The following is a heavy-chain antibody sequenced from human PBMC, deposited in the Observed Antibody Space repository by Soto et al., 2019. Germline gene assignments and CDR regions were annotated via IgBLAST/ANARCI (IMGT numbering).Heavy chain of an antibody. Sequence: SLRLSCAASGFTFSSYAMNWVRQAPGKGLEWVSVISGSGDSTYYADSVKGRFTISRDNSKNTLYLQMNGLRTEDTAVYYCARRGPGTYFDYWGQGTLVTVSS. CDR3: ARRGPGTYFDY. J-gene: IGHJ4*02. CDR2: ISGSGDST. D-gene: IGHD6-13*01. V-gene: IGHV3-23*01. CDR1: GFTFSSYA.